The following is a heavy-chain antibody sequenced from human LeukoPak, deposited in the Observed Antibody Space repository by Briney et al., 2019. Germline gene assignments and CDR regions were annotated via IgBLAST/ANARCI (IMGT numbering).Heavy chain of an antibody. CDR3: ARLPSIFPYYYGMDV. J-gene: IGHJ6*02. D-gene: IGHD3-3*01. CDR1: GGSISSGGYY. Sequence: SETLSLTCTVSGGSISSGGYYWSWIRQHPGKGLEWIGYIYYSGSTYYNPFLKSRVTISVDTSKNQFSLKLSSVTAADTAVYYCARLPSIFPYYYGMDVWGQGTTVTVSS. CDR2: IYYSGST. V-gene: IGHV4-31*03.